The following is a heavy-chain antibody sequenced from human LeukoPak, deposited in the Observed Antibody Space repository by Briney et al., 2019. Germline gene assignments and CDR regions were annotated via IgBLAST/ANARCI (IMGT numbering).Heavy chain of an antibody. D-gene: IGHD1-1*01. CDR2: IRYDGSNK. CDR3: AKEGDDGAPTGGDY. CDR1: GFTFSSYG. Sequence: PGGSLRLSCAASGFTFSSYGMHWVRQAPGKGLEWVAFIRYDGSNKYYADSVKGRFTISRDNSKNTLYLQMNSLRAEDTAVYYCAKEGDDGAPTGGDYWGQGTLVTVSS. V-gene: IGHV3-30*02. J-gene: IGHJ4*02.